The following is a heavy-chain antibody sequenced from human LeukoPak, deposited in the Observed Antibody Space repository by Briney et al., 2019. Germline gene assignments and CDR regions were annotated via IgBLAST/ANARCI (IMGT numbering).Heavy chain of an antibody. J-gene: IGHJ4*02. CDR2: ISGSGGST. V-gene: IGHV3-23*01. CDR3: AAYSCDDTTCYTGGFDY. Sequence: GGSLRLSCAASGFTFSSYALSWVRQAPGKGLEWVSAISGSGGSTYYADSVKGRFTISRDNSKSSLYLQMNSLRAEDTAIYYCAAYSCDDTTCYTGGFDYWGQGTLVTVSS. CDR1: GFTFSSYA. D-gene: IGHD2-2*02.